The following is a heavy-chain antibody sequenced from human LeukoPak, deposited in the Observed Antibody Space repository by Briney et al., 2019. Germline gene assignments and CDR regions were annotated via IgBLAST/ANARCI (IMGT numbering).Heavy chain of an antibody. J-gene: IGHJ4*02. CDR2: ISGSGGST. Sequence: GGSLRLSCAASGFTFSSYAMSWVRQASGKGLEWVSAISGSGGSTYYADSVKGRFTISRDNSKNTLYLQMNSLRAEDTAVYYCAKTRYYGTSYSTFDYWGQGTLVTVSS. CDR1: GFTFSSYA. V-gene: IGHV3-23*01. D-gene: IGHD3-10*01. CDR3: AKTRYYGTSYSTFDY.